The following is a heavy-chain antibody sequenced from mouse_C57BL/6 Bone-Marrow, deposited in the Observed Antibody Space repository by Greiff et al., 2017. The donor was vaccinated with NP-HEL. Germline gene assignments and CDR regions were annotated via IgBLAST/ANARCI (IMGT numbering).Heavy chain of an antibody. J-gene: IGHJ2*01. CDR3: ARRLGTVGFDY. D-gene: IGHD4-1*01. V-gene: IGHV5-6*01. CDR1: GFTFSSYG. Sequence: EVQVVESGGDLVKPGGSLKLSCAASGFTFSSYGMSWVRQTPDKRLEWVATISSGGSYNYYPDSVKGRFTISRDNAKNTLYLQMSSLKSEDTAMYYCARRLGTVGFDYWGQGTTLTVSS. CDR2: ISSGGSYN.